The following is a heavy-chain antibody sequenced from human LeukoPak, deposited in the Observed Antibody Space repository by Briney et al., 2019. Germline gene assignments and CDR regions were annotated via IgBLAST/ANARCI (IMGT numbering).Heavy chain of an antibody. D-gene: IGHD4-17*01. CDR3: ARLYGDYDWFDP. J-gene: IGHJ5*02. V-gene: IGHV1-69*13. CDR1: GGTFSSYA. Sequence: SVKVSCKASGGTFSSYAISWVRQAPGQGLEWMGGIIPIFGTANYAQKFQGRVTITADESTSTAYMELSSLRSEDTAVYYCARLYGDYDWFDPWGQGTLVTVSS. CDR2: IIPIFGTA.